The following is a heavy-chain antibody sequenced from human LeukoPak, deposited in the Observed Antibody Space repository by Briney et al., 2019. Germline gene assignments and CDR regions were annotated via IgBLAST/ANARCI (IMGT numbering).Heavy chain of an antibody. Sequence: GGSLRLSCSASGFTFSSYAMHWVRQAPGKGLEYVSAISSNGGSTYYADSVKGRFTISRDNSKNTQYLQMSSLRAEDTAVYYCVKGGYDYGDPPIDPWGQGTLVTVSS. V-gene: IGHV3-64D*06. CDR3: VKGGYDYGDPPIDP. CDR1: GFTFSSYA. J-gene: IGHJ5*02. CDR2: ISSNGGST. D-gene: IGHD4-17*01.